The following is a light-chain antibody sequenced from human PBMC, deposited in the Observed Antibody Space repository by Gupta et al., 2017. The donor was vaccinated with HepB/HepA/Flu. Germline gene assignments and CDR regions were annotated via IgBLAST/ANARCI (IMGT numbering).Light chain of an antibody. CDR2: RNN. CDR3: AAWDDSLSGWV. J-gene: IGLJ3*02. CDR1: SSNIGSNY. V-gene: IGLV1-47*01. Sequence: QSVLTQPPSASGTPGQRVTISCSGSSSNIGSNYVYWYHHLPGTAPKLIIYRNNQRPSGVPDRFSGSKSGTSASLAISGLRSEDEADYYCAAWDDSLSGWVFGGGTKLTVL.